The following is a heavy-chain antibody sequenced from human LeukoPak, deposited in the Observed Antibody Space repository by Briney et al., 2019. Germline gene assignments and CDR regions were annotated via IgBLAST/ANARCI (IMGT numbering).Heavy chain of an antibody. V-gene: IGHV4-39*01. D-gene: IGHD2-2*01. CDR3: ARHHRYYSSTSCWDGPTNWFDP. Sequence: SETLSLTCTVSGGSISSSSYYWGWIRQPPGKGLEWIGSIYYSGSTYYNPSLKSRVTISVDTSKNQFSLKLSSVTAADTAVYYCARHHRYYSSTSCWDGPTNWFDPWGQGTLVTVSS. CDR2: IYYSGST. J-gene: IGHJ5*02. CDR1: GGSISSSSYY.